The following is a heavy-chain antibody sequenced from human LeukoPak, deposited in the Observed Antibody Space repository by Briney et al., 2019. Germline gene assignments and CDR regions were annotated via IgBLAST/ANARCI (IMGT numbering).Heavy chain of an antibody. J-gene: IGHJ6*03. D-gene: IGHD1-26*01. V-gene: IGHV3-53*01. CDR1: GFTVSSNY. CDR2: IYSGGRT. Sequence: GGSLRLSCAASGFTVSSNYMSWVRQAPGKGLEWVSVIYSGGRTYYGDSVKGRFTFSRDNSKNTLYLQMNSLRAEDTAVYYCARDRVGATLVGRRENYYYMDVWGKGTTVTVSS. CDR3: ARDRVGATLVGRRENYYYMDV.